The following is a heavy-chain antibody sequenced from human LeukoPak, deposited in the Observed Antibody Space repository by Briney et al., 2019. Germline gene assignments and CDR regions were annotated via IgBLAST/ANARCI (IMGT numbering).Heavy chain of an antibody. D-gene: IGHD1-7*01. CDR1: GFTFSSYA. Sequence: GGSLRLSCAASGFTFSSYAMSWVRQAPGKGLEWVSGIGGSGNNTYYADSVKGRFTISRDNSKSIAYLQMDSLNAEDTAVYYCTRIATGTSLLERLRSIYYHYMDVWGKGTTVIVSS. J-gene: IGHJ6*03. CDR3: TRIATGTSLLERLRSIYYHYMDV. CDR2: IGGSGNNT. V-gene: IGHV3-23*01.